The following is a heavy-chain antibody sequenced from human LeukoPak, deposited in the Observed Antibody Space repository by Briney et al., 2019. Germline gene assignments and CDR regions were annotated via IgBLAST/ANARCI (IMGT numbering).Heavy chain of an antibody. CDR1: GGSFSGYY. J-gene: IGHJ4*02. CDR2: INHSGST. D-gene: IGHD3-10*01. Sequence: SETLSLTCAVYGGSFSGYYWSWIRQPPGKGLEWIGEINHSGSTNYNPSLKSRVTTSVDTSKNQFSLKLSSVTAADTAVYYCATSGPMVRGVVVDYWGQGTLVTVSS. CDR3: ATSGPMVRGVVVDY. V-gene: IGHV4-34*01.